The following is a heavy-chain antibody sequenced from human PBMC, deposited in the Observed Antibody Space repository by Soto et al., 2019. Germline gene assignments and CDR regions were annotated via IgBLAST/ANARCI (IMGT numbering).Heavy chain of an antibody. CDR3: ATAPRRFGDSRVYGMDV. Sequence: QVQLVQSGAEVQKPGSSVKVSCKASGGTFSSYAISWVRQAPGQGLEWMGGIIPIFGTANYAQKFQGRVTITADKSTSTAYMELSSLRSEDTAVYYCATAPRRFGDSRVYGMDVWGQGTTVTVSS. V-gene: IGHV1-69*06. CDR2: IIPIFGTA. J-gene: IGHJ6*02. CDR1: GGTFSSYA. D-gene: IGHD3-10*01.